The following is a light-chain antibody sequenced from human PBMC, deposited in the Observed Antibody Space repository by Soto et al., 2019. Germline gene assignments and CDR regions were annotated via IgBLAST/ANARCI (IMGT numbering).Light chain of an antibody. CDR2: KSS. J-gene: IGKJ1*01. Sequence: EIKMSQSPSTLSASVGERVTITCRASQSISSWLACYQQKPGKGPKLLIYKSSTLQSGVPSRFSGSGSGTEFTLAISSLQPDDFATYYCQQYNDNWTVGQGTKVDIK. CDR1: QSISSW. CDR3: QQYNDNWT. V-gene: IGKV1-5*03.